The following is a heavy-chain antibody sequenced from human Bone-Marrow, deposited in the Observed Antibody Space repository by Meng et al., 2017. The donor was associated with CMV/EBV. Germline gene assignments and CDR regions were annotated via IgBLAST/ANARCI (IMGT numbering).Heavy chain of an antibody. J-gene: IGHJ4*02. D-gene: IGHD2-2*01. Sequence: LRLSCSVSGRSVSSGSYYGSWIRQPPGKGLEWIGYIYDSVNTNYNPSLGSRVTMSVDTSKNQFSLNLTSATAADTAVYYCARVRRGVVLVPAAEVFDYWGQGTLVTVSS. CDR2: IYDSVNT. CDR3: ARVRRGVVLVPAAEVFDY. V-gene: IGHV4-61*01. CDR1: GRSVSSGSYY.